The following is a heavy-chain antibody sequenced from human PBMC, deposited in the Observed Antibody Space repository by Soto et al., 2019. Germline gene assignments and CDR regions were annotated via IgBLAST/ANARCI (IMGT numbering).Heavy chain of an antibody. V-gene: IGHV3-30-3*01. Sequence: QVQLVESGGGVVQPGRSLRLSCAASGFTFSSYGMHWVRQAPGKGLEWVAVISYDVSNKYYADSVKGRFTISRDNSKNTLYLQMNSLRAEDTAVYYCARFCISTSCYASFDYWGQGTLVTVSS. CDR2: ISYDVSNK. CDR1: GFTFSSYG. CDR3: ARFCISTSCYASFDY. J-gene: IGHJ4*02. D-gene: IGHD2-2*01.